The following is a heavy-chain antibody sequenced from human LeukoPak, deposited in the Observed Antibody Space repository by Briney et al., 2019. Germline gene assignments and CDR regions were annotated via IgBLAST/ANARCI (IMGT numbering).Heavy chain of an antibody. CDR3: ARDVHGDYGSGWFDP. Sequence: SVKVSCKTSGGTFNNSVISWVRQAPGQGLEWLGGIMPLFGTAGYAQKFQGRVTITKDESTRTVYLELTSLTSDDTAVYYCARDVHGDYGSGWFDPWGQGTLVSVSS. CDR1: GGTFNNSV. CDR2: IMPLFGTA. V-gene: IGHV1-69*05. D-gene: IGHD4-17*01. J-gene: IGHJ5*02.